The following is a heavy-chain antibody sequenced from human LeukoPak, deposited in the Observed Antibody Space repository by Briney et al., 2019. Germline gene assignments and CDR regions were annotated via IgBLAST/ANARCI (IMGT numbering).Heavy chain of an antibody. V-gene: IGHV1-2*04. CDR1: GYTFTGYY. J-gene: IGHJ6*02. Sequence: ASVKVSCKASGYTFTGYYMHWVRQAPGQGLEWMGWINPNSGGTNYAQKFQGWVTMTRDTSISTAYMELSRLRSDDTAVYYCAAAAGTWYYGMDVWGQGTTVTVSS. D-gene: IGHD6-13*01. CDR3: AAAAGTWYYGMDV. CDR2: INPNSGGT.